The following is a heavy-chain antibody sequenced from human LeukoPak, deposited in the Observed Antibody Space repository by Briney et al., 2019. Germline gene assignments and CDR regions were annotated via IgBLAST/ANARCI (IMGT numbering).Heavy chain of an antibody. J-gene: IGHJ4*02. Sequence: PSETLSLTCTVSGVSINSHYWSWIRQSPGKGLEWIAYGHYSGTTNYNPSLKSRVTISVDTSKNQFSLNLYSVTAADTAVFYCARSYYYDYRQIDYWGQGTLVTVSS. CDR2: GHYSGTT. CDR3: ARSYYYDYRQIDY. V-gene: IGHV4-59*08. D-gene: IGHD3-22*01. CDR1: GVSINSHY.